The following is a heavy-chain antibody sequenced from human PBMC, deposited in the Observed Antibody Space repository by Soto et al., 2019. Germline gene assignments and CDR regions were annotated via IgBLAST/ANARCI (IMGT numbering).Heavy chain of an antibody. V-gene: IGHV3-30*18. CDR1: GFTFSSYG. CDR2: ISYDGSNK. D-gene: IGHD2-8*01. CDR3: AKELSPWCARSPGGDY. J-gene: IGHJ4*02. Sequence: QVQLVESGGGVVQPGRSLRLSCAASGFTFSSYGMHWVRQAPGKGLEWVAVISYDGSNKYYADSVKGRFTISRDNSKNTLYLQMNSLRAEDTAVYYCAKELSPWCARSPGGDYWGQGTLVTVSS.